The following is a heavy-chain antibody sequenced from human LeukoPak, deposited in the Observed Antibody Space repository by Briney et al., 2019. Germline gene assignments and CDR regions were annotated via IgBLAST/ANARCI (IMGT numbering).Heavy chain of an antibody. V-gene: IGHV4-59*10. CDR2: IYTSGST. CDR1: GGSFSGYY. CDR3: ARDFRNRDAFDI. D-gene: IGHD3-3*01. J-gene: IGHJ3*02. Sequence: SETLSLTCAVYGGSFSGYYWSWIRQPPGKGLEWIGRIYTSGSTNYNPSLKSRVTMSVDTSKNQFSLKLSSVTAADTAVYYCARDFRNRDAFDIWGQGTMVTVSS.